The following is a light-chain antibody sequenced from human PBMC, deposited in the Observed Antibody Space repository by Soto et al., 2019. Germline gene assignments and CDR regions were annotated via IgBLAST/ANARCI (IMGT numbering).Light chain of an antibody. J-gene: IGKJ4*01. CDR1: QSVSSN. V-gene: IGKV3-15*01. Sequence: EIVMTQSPATLSVSPGERATLSCRASQSVSSNLTWYQHKLGQAPRLLMYGASTRATGIPARFSGSGSGTEFTLTISTLQSEDFAVYYCQQHNDWPLTFGGGTKVEIK. CDR3: QQHNDWPLT. CDR2: GAS.